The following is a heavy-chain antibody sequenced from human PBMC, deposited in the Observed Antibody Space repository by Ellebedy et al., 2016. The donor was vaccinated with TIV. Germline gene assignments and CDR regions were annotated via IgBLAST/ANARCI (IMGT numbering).Heavy chain of an antibody. CDR3: ATSYDSSGYYDDDAFDI. CDR2: IYYSGST. Sequence: MPSETLSLTCTVSGGSTSTYYWSWIRQPPGKGLAWIGHIYYSGSTKYNPSLKSRVTTSVETSKKQFSLNLSSVTAADTAVYYCATSYDSSGYYDDDAFDIWGQGTMITVSS. D-gene: IGHD3-22*01. J-gene: IGHJ3*02. CDR1: GGSTSTYY. V-gene: IGHV4-59*01.